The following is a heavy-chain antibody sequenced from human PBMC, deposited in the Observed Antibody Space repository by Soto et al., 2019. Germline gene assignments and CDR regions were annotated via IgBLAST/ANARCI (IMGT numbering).Heavy chain of an antibody. CDR1: GFTFSSYA. D-gene: IGHD2-15*01. J-gene: IGHJ4*02. Sequence: PGGSLRLSCAASGFTFSSYAMHWVRQAPGKGLEYVSAISSNGGSTYYANSVKGRFTISRDNSKNTLYLQMGSLRAEDMAVYYSARDPNCSGGSCYLGYYFDYWGQGTLVTVSS. CDR2: ISSNGGST. CDR3: ARDPNCSGGSCYLGYYFDY. V-gene: IGHV3-64*01.